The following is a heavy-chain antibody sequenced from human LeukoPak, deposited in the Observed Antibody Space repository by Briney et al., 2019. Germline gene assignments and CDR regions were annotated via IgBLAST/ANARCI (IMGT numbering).Heavy chain of an antibody. D-gene: IGHD2-2*01. V-gene: IGHV3-23*01. CDR1: GFTFSSYA. Sequence: GGSLRLSCAASGFTFSSYAMSWVRQAPGKGLEWVSAISGSGGSTYYADSVKGRFTTSRDNSKNTLYLKMNSLRAEDTAVYYCAKYGVPAAMQYGMDVWGQGTTVTVSS. CDR2: ISGSGGST. CDR3: AKYGVPAAMQYGMDV. J-gene: IGHJ6*02.